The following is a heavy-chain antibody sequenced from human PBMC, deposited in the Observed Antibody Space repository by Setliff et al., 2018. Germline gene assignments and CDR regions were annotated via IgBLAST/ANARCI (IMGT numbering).Heavy chain of an antibody. V-gene: IGHV4-61*09. J-gene: IGHJ4*02. CDR3: ARHTIAMSTIISYFDY. Sequence: PSETLSLTCTVSGGSISSGSNYWSWIRQPAGKGLEWIGHIDPSGNTNYSPSLKSRVTISGDTSKNQFSLKLTSVTAADTAVYYCARHTIAMSTIISYFDYWGQGTLVTVSS. CDR1: GGSISSGSNY. CDR2: IDPSGNT. D-gene: IGHD3-10*01.